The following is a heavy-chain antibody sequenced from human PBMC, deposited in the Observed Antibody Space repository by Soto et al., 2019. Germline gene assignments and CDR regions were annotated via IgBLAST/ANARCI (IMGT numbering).Heavy chain of an antibody. J-gene: IGHJ4*02. V-gene: IGHV4-61*01. CDR1: GGSVSSGSYY. Sequence: SETLSLTCTVSGGSVSSGSYYWSWIRQPPGKGLEWIGYIYYSGSTNYNPSLKSRVTISVDTSKNQFSLKLSSVTAADTAVYYCARDPARNWNYFDYWGQGTLVTVSS. CDR2: IYYSGST. CDR3: ARDPARNWNYFDY. D-gene: IGHD1-20*01.